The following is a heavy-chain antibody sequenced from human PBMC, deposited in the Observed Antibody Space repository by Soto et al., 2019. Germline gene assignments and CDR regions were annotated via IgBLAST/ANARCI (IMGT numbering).Heavy chain of an antibody. CDR2: ISGSGGST. J-gene: IGHJ3*02. V-gene: IGHV3-23*01. CDR1: GFTFSRYA. Sequence: PGGSLRLSCAASGFTFSRYAMSWVRQAPGKGLEWVSAISGSGGSTYYADSVKGRFTISRDNSKNTLYLQMNSLRAEDTAVYYCAREATYYYDSSGTPTAKRDAFDIWGQGTMVTVS. CDR3: AREATYYYDSSGTPTAKRDAFDI. D-gene: IGHD3-22*01.